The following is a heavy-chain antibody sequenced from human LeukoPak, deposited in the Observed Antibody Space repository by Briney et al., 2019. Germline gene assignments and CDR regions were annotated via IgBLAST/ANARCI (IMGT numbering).Heavy chain of an antibody. CDR1: GDSVSSNTAT. CDR3: ARDEDGAADRNFDS. J-gene: IGHJ4*02. Sequence: SQTLSLTCAISGDSVSSNTATWNWIRQSPSRGLEWLGRTYYRSKWFSDYALSVKSRIMINPDTSKNQFSLHLNSVIPEDTAIYYCARDEDGAADRNFDSWGKGILVTVSS. D-gene: IGHD6-13*01. V-gene: IGHV6-1*01. CDR2: TYYRSKWFS.